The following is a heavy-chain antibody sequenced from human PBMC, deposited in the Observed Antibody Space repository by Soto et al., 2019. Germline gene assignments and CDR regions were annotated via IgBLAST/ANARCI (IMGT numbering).Heavy chain of an antibody. J-gene: IGHJ4*02. CDR3: ARMAPPIDY. CDR1: GFTFSDYY. Sequence: GESLKISCAASGFTFSDYYMSWIRQAPGKGLEWVSYISSSGSTIYYADAVKGRFTISRDNAKNSLYLQMNSLRAEDTAVYYCARMAPPIDYWGQGTLVTVSS. CDR2: ISSSGSTI. D-gene: IGHD5-12*01. V-gene: IGHV3-11*01.